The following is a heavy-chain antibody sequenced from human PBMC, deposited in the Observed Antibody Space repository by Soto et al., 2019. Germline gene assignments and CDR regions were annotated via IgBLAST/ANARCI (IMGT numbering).Heavy chain of an antibody. Sequence: ESVGGVVQPGRSLRLSCAASGFTFSNYGMHWVRQAPGKGLEWVAFIWHDGGNKFYAESVKGRFTIFRDNSKNTLYLQMNSLSAEDTAMYYCARDGDVNTGFGKDYWGQGTLVTVSS. J-gene: IGHJ4*02. CDR3: ARDGDVNTGFGKDY. D-gene: IGHD3-16*01. CDR2: IWHDGGNK. V-gene: IGHV3-33*01. CDR1: GFTFSNYG.